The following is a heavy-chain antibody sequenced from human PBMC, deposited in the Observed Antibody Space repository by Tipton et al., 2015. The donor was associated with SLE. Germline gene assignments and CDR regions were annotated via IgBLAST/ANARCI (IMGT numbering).Heavy chain of an antibody. CDR3: ARGEAVPGLPQAFDY. Sequence: TLSLTCTVSGGSISSDDYYWSWIRQDPGKGLEWIGHIGHSGSTNYNPSLKSRVTMSAESSKNQFSLKLNSVTAADTAVYYCARGEAVPGLPQAFDYWSQGTLVTVSS. D-gene: IGHD6-19*01. J-gene: IGHJ4*02. CDR2: IGHSGST. V-gene: IGHV4-31*03. CDR1: GGSISSDDYY.